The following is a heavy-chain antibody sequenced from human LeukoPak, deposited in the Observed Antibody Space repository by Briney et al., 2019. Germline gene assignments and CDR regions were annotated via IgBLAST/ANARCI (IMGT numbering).Heavy chain of an antibody. CDR1: RYTFTTYD. D-gene: IGHD3-22*01. Sequence: PRASVKVSCKASRYTFTTYDINWVRQATGQGLEWMGYINPNSGNTVYAQKFQGRLTMTSDTSTSAIYMELSSLRSEDTAVYFCATGLGFYDRSGSHLPWYFDQWGQGTLVTVSS. CDR2: INPNSGNT. J-gene: IGHJ4*02. CDR3: ATGLGFYDRSGSHLPWYFDQ. V-gene: IGHV1-8*01.